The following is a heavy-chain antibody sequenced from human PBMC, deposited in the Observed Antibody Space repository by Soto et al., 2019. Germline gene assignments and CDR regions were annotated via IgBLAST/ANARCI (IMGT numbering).Heavy chain of an antibody. CDR1: GYTFTGYY. CDR2: INPNSGGT. V-gene: IGHV1-2*02. Sequence: ASVKVSCKASGYTFTGYYMHWVRQAPGQGLEWMGWINPNSGGTNYAQKFQGRVTMTRDTSISTAYMELSRLRSDDTAVYYCARDQGDPGYYYYGMDVWGQGTTVTVS. J-gene: IGHJ6*02. D-gene: IGHD2-21*02. CDR3: ARDQGDPGYYYYGMDV.